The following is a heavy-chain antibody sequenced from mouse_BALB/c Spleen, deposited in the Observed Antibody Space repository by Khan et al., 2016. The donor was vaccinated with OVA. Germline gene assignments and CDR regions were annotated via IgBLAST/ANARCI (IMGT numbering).Heavy chain of an antibody. J-gene: IGHJ2*01. CDR2: IFPGGGST. CDR3: ARRGEARDTWDYFDY. CDR1: GYTFTNYW. Sequence: QVQLQQSGAELVRPGTSVKMSCKAAGYTFTNYWIGWVKQRPGHGLEWIGDIFPGGGSTNYNEQFKGKATLTADTSSSTAYMQLSSLTSEDSAIYYWARRGEARDTWDYFDYWGQGTTLTVSS. V-gene: IGHV1-63*02. D-gene: IGHD3-1*01.